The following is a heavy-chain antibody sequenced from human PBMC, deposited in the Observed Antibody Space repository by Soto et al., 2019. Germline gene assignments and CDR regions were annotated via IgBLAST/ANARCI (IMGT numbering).Heavy chain of an antibody. CDR1: GFTFSSYA. J-gene: IGHJ6*02. V-gene: IGHV3-23*01. D-gene: IGHD6-19*01. Sequence: PGGSLRLSCAASGFTFSSYAMSWVRQAPGKGLEWVSASSGSGGSTYYADSVKGRFTISRDNSKNTLYLQMNSLRAEDTAVYYCAKEELYSSGWGDYYGMDVWGQGTTVTVSS. CDR3: AKEELYSSGWGDYYGMDV. CDR2: SSGSGGST.